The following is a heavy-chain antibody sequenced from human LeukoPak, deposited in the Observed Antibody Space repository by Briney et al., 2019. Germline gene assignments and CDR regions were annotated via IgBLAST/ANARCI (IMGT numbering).Heavy chain of an antibody. J-gene: IGHJ3*02. Sequence: SCKASGYTFSSYDMSWVRQAPGKGLEWVSGISGSGGSTYYADSVKGRFTISRDNSKNTLYLQMNSLRAEDTAVYYCAKDREQWLVRYAFDIWGQGTMVTVSS. V-gene: IGHV3-23*01. CDR3: AKDREQWLVRYAFDI. CDR1: GYTFSSYD. CDR2: ISGSGGST. D-gene: IGHD6-19*01.